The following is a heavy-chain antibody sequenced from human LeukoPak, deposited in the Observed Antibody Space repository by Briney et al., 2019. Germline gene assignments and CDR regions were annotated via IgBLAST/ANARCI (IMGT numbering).Heavy chain of an antibody. CDR1: GFTFSNYW. D-gene: IGHD3-16*01. V-gene: IGHV3-7*01. CDR3: ARVNAWGYFGP. J-gene: IGHJ5*02. Sequence: GGSLRLSCAASGFTFSNYWMGWLRQAPGKGLEWVANIKEDGSTTYYVDSVKGRFTISRDNAKTSLYLQMDSLRVDDTAVYFCARVNAWGYFGPWGQGALVTVSS. CDR2: IKEDGSTT.